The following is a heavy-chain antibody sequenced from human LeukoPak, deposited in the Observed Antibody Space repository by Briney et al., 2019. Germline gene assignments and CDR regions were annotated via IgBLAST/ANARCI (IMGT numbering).Heavy chain of an antibody. CDR2: ISSSGSYI. CDR1: GFTFSSYG. D-gene: IGHD3-22*01. J-gene: IGHJ4*02. Sequence: GGSLRLSCAASGFTFSSYGMNWVRQAPGKGLEWVSFISSSGSYIYYAGSVKGRFTISRDNAKNSLYLQMNSLRAEDTAVYYCARDLRSSGYYAFDYWGQGTLVTVSS. V-gene: IGHV3-21*01. CDR3: ARDLRSSGYYAFDY.